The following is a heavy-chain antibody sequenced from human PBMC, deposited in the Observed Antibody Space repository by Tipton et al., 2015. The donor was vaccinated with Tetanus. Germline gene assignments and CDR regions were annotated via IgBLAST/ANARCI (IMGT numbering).Heavy chain of an antibody. V-gene: IGHV3-21*05. Sequence: SLRLSCAISGFPLRSYGMNWVRQAPGKALEWISFISMASDSIYYADSVKGRFTISRDNAKNSLFLQMNSLRVEDTALYYCARDRLVGTNHYDYWGQGTLVTVSS. J-gene: IGHJ1*01. CDR2: ISMASDSI. CDR1: GFPLRSYG. CDR3: ARDRLVGTNHYDY. D-gene: IGHD3-16*01.